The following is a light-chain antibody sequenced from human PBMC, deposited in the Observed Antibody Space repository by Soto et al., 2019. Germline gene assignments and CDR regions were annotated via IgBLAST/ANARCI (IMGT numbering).Light chain of an antibody. J-gene: IGKJ2*01. CDR3: QQRTTWLPYT. Sequence: EIVLTQSPATLSLSPGERATLSCRASQSVSRYLAWYQQKPGQAPRLLIYDASNRATGIPARFSGGGSGTDFTRTITLLGPGVSAVYYRQQRTTWLPYTFGRGTKHVIK. V-gene: IGKV3-11*01. CDR2: DAS. CDR1: QSVSRY.